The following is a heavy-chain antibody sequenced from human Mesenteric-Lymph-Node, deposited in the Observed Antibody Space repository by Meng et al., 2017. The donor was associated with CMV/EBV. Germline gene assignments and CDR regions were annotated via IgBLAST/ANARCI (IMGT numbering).Heavy chain of an antibody. J-gene: IGHJ4*02. CDR1: GYTFTGYY. Sequence: SGYTFTGYYMHWVRQAPGQGLEWMAWISAYNGHTNYAQNLQGRLTLTTDTSTTTAYMELRSLRSDDTAVYYCARDIVRGVIMAFDYWGQGTLVTVSS. D-gene: IGHD3-10*01. V-gene: IGHV1-18*04. CDR3: ARDIVRGVIMAFDY. CDR2: ISAYNGHT.